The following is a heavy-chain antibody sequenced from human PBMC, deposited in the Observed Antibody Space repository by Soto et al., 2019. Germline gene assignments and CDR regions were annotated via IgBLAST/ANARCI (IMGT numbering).Heavy chain of an antibody. D-gene: IGHD6-13*01. CDR1: GFTFSSYA. V-gene: IGHV3-30-3*01. CDR3: ARELGSRYDS. CDR2: ISYDGGNR. J-gene: IGHJ4*02. Sequence: QVHLVESGGGVVQPGRSLRLSCAASGFTFSSYAMHWFRQAPGKGLEWVAVISYDGGNRYYADSVKGRFTISRDNSKNTLYLQVNSLRPEDTALYYCARELGSRYDSWGQGTLVTVSS.